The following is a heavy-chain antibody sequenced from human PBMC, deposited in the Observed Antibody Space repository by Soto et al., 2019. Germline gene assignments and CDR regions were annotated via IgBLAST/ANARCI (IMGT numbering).Heavy chain of an antibody. V-gene: IGHV3-23*01. CDR2: ISGSGGST. D-gene: IGHD3-10*01. CDR3: ANHLWFGELSN. CDR1: GFTFSSYA. J-gene: IGHJ4*02. Sequence: EVQLLESGGGLVQPGGSLRVSCAASGFTFSSYAMSWVRQAPGKGLEWVSAISGSGGSTYYADSVKGRFTISRDNSKNTLYLQMNSLRAEDTAVYYCANHLWFGELSNWGQGTLVTVSS.